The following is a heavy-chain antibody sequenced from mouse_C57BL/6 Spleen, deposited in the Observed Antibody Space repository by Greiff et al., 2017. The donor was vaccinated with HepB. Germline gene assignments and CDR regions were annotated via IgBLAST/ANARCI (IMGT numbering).Heavy chain of an antibody. D-gene: IGHD1-1*01. J-gene: IGHJ2*01. Sequence: VKLMESGPGLVQPSQSLSITCTVSGFSLTSYGVHWVRQSPGKGLEWLGVIWSGGSTDYNAAFISRLSISKDNSKSQVFFKMNSLQADDTAIYYCARNPYYYGSPYFDYWGQGTTLTVSS. V-gene: IGHV2-2*01. CDR3: ARNPYYYGSPYFDY. CDR2: IWSGGST. CDR1: GFSLTSYG.